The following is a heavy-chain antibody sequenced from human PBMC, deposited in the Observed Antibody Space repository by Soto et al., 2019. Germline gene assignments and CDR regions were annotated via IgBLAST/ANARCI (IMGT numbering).Heavy chain of an antibody. CDR2: IIPIFASP. D-gene: IGHD6-19*01. CDR3: ARDAGIPVVGRGTSFEY. Sequence: QVQLVQSGAEVKKPGSSVKVSCKASGGTSGTILSTGWGRAPGQGLEWMGTIIPIFASPRYAQKFQGRVTITADDSTSTTYMDLSSLRSEDTAVYYCARDAGIPVVGRGTSFEYWGQGTLVIVSS. V-gene: IGHV1-69*18. CDR1: GGTSGTIL. J-gene: IGHJ4*02.